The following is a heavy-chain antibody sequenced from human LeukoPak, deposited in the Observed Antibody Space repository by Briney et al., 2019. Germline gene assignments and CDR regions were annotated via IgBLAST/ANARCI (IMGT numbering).Heavy chain of an antibody. V-gene: IGHV4-59*01. CDR1: GDSPCGYY. J-gene: IGHJ6*02. CDR3: ARAVQNYYYGMDV. CDR2: ICYSGST. Sequence: SEALSLTSTVSGDSPCGYYWSWVPQPLGRGVGCVAHICYSGSTTYNPSLKSRVTISQDTSKSQVSLMLSSVTAADTAVYYCARAVQNYYYGMDVWGQGTSVTVSS.